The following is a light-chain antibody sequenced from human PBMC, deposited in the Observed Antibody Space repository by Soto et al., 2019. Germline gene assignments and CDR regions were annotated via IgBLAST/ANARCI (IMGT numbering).Light chain of an antibody. Sequence: EIVMTQSPATLSVSQGERATLSCRASESVYSSLAWYQQKPGQAPTLLIFAASTRATGIPARFSGSGSGTEFTLTISSLQSEDFAVYYCQQYAKSPLTFGGGTKVEIK. CDR2: AAS. CDR3: QQYAKSPLT. V-gene: IGKV3-15*01. CDR1: ESVYSS. J-gene: IGKJ4*01.